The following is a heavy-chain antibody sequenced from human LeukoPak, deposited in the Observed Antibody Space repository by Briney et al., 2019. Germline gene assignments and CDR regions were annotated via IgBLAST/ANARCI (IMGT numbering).Heavy chain of an antibody. Sequence: SETLSLTCTVSGASISSWYWSWIRQPPGKGLEWIGNIHSSGYSNYNPSLKSRLSMSLDTSRNQFSLNLTSVTAADTATYYCARETMLAGFASGLGFNYWGQGILVIVSS. CDR3: ARETMLAGFASGLGFNY. CDR1: GASISSWY. V-gene: IGHV4-59*01. CDR2: IHSSGYS. D-gene: IGHD6-19*01. J-gene: IGHJ4*02.